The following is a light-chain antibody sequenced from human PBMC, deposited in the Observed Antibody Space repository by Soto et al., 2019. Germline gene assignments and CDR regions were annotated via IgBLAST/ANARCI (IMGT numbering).Light chain of an antibody. CDR3: QHYNTAPIT. CDR2: STS. CDR1: QGIGIY. Sequence: DIQMTQSPSSLSASVGDRVASTCRASQGIGIYLAWFQQKPGKAPKLLIYSTSTLQSGVPSRFSGSGSGTDFTLTINSLQPEDVATYYCQHYNTAPITFGRGTRLEIK. V-gene: IGKV1-27*01. J-gene: IGKJ5*01.